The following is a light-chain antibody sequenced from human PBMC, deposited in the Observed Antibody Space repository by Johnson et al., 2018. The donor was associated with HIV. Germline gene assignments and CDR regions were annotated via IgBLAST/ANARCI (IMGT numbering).Light chain of an antibody. V-gene: IGLV1-51*02. J-gene: IGLJ1*01. Sequence: ILTQPPSVSAAPGQKVTISCSGSSSNIGNNFVSWYQQLPGTAPKLLIYEDNKRPSGIPDRFSGSKSGTSATLGITGLQTGDEADYYCGTWNLSLSADGFGTGTKVTVL. CDR2: EDN. CDR3: GTWNLSLSADG. CDR1: SSNIGNNF.